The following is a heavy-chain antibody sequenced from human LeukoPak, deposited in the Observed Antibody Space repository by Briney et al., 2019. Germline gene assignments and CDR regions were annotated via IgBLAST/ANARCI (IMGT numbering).Heavy chain of an antibody. CDR3: ARDVSTVTKNWFDP. D-gene: IGHD4-17*01. CDR1: GFTFSSYA. V-gene: IGHV3-48*04. Sequence: GGSLRLSCAASGFTFSSYAMSWVRQAPGKGLEWVSYISSSSSTIYYADSVKGRLTISRDNAKNSLYLQMNSLRAEDTAVYYCARDVSTVTKNWFDPWGQGTLVTVSS. CDR2: ISSSSSTI. J-gene: IGHJ5*02.